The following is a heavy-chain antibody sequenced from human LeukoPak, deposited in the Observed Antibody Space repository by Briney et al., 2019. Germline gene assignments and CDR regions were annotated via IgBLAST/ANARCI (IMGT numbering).Heavy chain of an antibody. CDR3: ARDGVSALNLYSDL. CDR2: IYYSGST. Sequence: SETLSLTCIVSGGAISGYYWSWIRQPPGKGLEWIGSIYYSGSTDYNPSLKSRVIISVDTSKNQFSLSLISVTAADTAVYYCARDGVSALNLYSDLWGRGTLVTVSS. J-gene: IGHJ2*01. V-gene: IGHV4-59*01. D-gene: IGHD3-3*01. CDR1: GGAISGYY.